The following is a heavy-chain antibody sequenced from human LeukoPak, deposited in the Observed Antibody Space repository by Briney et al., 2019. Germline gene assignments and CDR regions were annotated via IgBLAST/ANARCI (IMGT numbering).Heavy chain of an antibody. CDR1: GYTFNTYS. V-gene: IGHV1-18*01. J-gene: IGHJ4*02. Sequence: ASVKVSCKASGYTFNTYSFSWVRQAPGQGLEWMGWISTYNGDTKYAQDYQARVTMTTDASTSTAYMELRSLRSDDTVVYYCARDLDRVFDFWGQGTLVTVSS. CDR3: ARDLDRVFDF. D-gene: IGHD1-14*01. CDR2: ISTYNGDT.